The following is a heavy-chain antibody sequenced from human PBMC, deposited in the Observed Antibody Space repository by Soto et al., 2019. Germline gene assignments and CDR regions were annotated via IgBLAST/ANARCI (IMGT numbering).Heavy chain of an antibody. Sequence: QVQLVESGGGVVQPGRSLRLSCAASGFTFSSYGMHWVRQAPGKGLEWVAVISYDGSNKYYADSVKGRFTISRDNSKNTLYLQMNSLRAEDTAVYYCAKGSLSSSWYGTPFDYWGQGTLVTVSS. CDR2: ISYDGSNK. V-gene: IGHV3-30*18. J-gene: IGHJ4*02. D-gene: IGHD6-13*01. CDR3: AKGSLSSSWYGTPFDY. CDR1: GFTFSSYG.